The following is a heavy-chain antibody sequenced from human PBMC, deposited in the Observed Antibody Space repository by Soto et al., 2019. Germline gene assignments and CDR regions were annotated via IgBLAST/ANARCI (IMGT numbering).Heavy chain of an antibody. Sequence: GGSLRLSCAASGFTVNSNYMGWVRQAPGKGLEWVSDIIDSGASTYYADSVKGRFTISRDNSKSTLYLQMNSLRAEDTALYYCAKGRSYYYYYGVDVWGQGTTVTVSS. V-gene: IGHV3-23*01. CDR2: IIDSGAST. J-gene: IGHJ6*02. CDR1: GFTVNSNY. CDR3: AKGRSYYYYYGVDV.